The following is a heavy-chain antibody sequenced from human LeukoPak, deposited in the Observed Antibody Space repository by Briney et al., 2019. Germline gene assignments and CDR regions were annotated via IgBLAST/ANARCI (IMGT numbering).Heavy chain of an antibody. D-gene: IGHD2-2*01. V-gene: IGHV3-23*01. CDR1: GFTFSNYA. CDR2: ISAGGGST. Sequence: PGGSLRLSCAASGFTFSNYAMNWVRQAPGKGLEWVSLISAGGGSTYYADSVKGRFTISRDNSKNTLYLQMNSLRAEDTAVYSCAKVTSLWYYFDYWGQGTLVTVSS. J-gene: IGHJ4*02. CDR3: AKVTSLWYYFDY.